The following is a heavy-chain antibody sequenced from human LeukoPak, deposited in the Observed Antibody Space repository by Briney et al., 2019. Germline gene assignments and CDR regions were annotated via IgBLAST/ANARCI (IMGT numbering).Heavy chain of an antibody. CDR3: ARVYGSGWYRLYYFDY. D-gene: IGHD6-19*01. J-gene: IGHJ4*02. Sequence: GASVKVSCKASGYTFTSYDINWVRQATGQGLEWMGWMNPNSGNTGYAQKFQGRVTMTRNTSISTAYMELSSLRSEDTAVYYCARVYGSGWYRLYYFDYWGQGTLDTVSS. V-gene: IGHV1-8*01. CDR2: MNPNSGNT. CDR1: GYTFTSYD.